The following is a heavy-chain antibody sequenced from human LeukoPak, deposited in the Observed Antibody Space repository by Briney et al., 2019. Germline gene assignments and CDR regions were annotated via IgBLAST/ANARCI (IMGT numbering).Heavy chain of an antibody. CDR1: GFTFSFYS. Sequence: GGSLRLSCAASGFTFSFYSMNWVRQASGKGLEWVSSISSSSTYIYYADSVKGRFTISRDNAKNSLYLQMNSLRAEDTAVYYCASLYGDFPLDYWGQGTLVTVSS. CDR2: ISSSSTYI. D-gene: IGHD4-17*01. J-gene: IGHJ4*02. CDR3: ASLYGDFPLDY. V-gene: IGHV3-21*01.